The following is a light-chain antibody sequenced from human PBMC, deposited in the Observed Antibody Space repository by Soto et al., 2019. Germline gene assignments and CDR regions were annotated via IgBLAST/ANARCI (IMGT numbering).Light chain of an antibody. J-gene: IGLJ2*01. CDR1: SSDVGGYNY. Sequence: QSALTQPASVSGSPGQSITISCTGTSSDVGGYNYVSWYQQHPGKAPKLMLYEVSNRPSGVSNRLSASKSGNTDSLTISGLQAEYQVDYYCSSYTSSSTRDVVFGGGTQLTVL. CDR3: SSYTSSSTRDVV. CDR2: EVS. V-gene: IGLV2-14*01.